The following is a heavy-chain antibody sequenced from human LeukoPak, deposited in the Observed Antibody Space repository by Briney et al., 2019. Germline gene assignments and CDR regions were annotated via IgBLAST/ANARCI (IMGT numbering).Heavy chain of an antibody. Sequence: SETLSLTCIVSGGSISSYYWSWIRQPLGKGLERIGYIYYSGSSNYNPSLKSRVTISLDTSKNQFSLKLSSVTAADTAVYYCARHTDSSGDYDPWGQGTLVTVSS. CDR3: ARHTDSSGDYDP. D-gene: IGHD3-22*01. J-gene: IGHJ5*02. CDR1: GGSISSYY. CDR2: IYYSGSS. V-gene: IGHV4-59*08.